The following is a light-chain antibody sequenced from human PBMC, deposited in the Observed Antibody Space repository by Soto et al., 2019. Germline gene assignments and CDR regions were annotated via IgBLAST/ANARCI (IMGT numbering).Light chain of an antibody. CDR3: AAWDDSLNVVI. J-gene: IGLJ2*01. Sequence: QSVLTQPPSASGTPGQRVTISCSGSSSNIGSNSVNWYQQFPGTAPKRLIYSNNQRPSVVPDRFSGTKSGTSAPLAISGLQYEDEADYYCAAWDDSLNVVILGGGTKLTVL. CDR1: SSNIGSNS. V-gene: IGLV1-44*01. CDR2: SNN.